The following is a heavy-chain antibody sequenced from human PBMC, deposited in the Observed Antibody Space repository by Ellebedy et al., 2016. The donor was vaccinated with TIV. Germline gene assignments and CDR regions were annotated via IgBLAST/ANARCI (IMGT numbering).Heavy chain of an antibody. J-gene: IGHJ2*01. V-gene: IGHV3-53*01. CDR1: GFTVSTNY. Sequence: GGSLRLSCAASGFTVSTNYMTWVRQAPGKGLEWVSVIYAGGSTYYADSVKGRFTISRDNSKNTLYLQMNSLRVEDTAIYYCARDHITGVGMWYFDLWGRGTLVTVSS. CDR2: IYAGGST. D-gene: IGHD1-14*01. CDR3: ARDHITGVGMWYFDL.